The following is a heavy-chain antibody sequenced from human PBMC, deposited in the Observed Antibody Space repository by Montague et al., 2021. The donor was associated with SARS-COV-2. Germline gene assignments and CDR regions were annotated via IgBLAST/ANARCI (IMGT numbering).Heavy chain of an antibody. J-gene: IGHJ5*02. CDR3: ARDQGLRGWFDP. Sequence: SETLSLTCTVSGGSVSTYYWSWLRQPPGKGLEWIGFLYFSGSTTTYNPSLKSRATIPIDTTNNQSSLNLSSVTAAATAAYFCARDQGLRGWFDPWGQGTLVTVSS. V-gene: IGHV4-59*02. CDR1: GGSVSTYY. CDR2: LYFSGSTT.